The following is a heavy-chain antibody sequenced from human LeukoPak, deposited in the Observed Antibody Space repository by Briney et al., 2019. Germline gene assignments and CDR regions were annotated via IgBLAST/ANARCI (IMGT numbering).Heavy chain of an antibody. CDR1: GFTFDDYA. D-gene: IGHD2-21*01. J-gene: IGHJ4*02. Sequence: SGGSLRLSCAASGFTFDDYAMHWVRQAPGKGLEWVSGISWNSGSIGYADSVKGRFTISRDNAKNSLYLQMNSLRAEDTAVYYCARDGRIAVYGFDYWGQGTLVTVSS. CDR3: ARDGRIAVYGFDY. V-gene: IGHV3-9*01. CDR2: ISWNSGSI.